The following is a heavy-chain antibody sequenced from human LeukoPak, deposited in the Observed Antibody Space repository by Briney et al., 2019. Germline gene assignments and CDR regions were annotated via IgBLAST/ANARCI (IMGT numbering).Heavy chain of an antibody. J-gene: IGHJ5*02. D-gene: IGHD6-19*01. CDR2: ISAHNGDT. Sequence: ASVKVSCKASGGTFSSYAISWVRQAPGQGLEWMGWISAHNGDTNYAQQLQGRVTMTTDTSTRTAYMELRSLTSDDTAMYYCARAQQWGNWFDPWGQGTLVTVSS. V-gene: IGHV1-18*01. CDR1: GGTFSSYA. CDR3: ARAQQWGNWFDP.